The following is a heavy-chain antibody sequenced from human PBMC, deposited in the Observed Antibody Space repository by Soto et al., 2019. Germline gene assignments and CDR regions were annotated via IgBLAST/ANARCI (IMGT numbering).Heavy chain of an antibody. CDR1: GGSISSGGYY. CDR3: ARGREWLFFDY. Sequence: SETLSLTCTVSGGSISSGGYYWSWIRQHPGKGLEWIGYIYYSGSTYYNPSLKSRVTISVDTSKNQFPLKLSSVTAADTAVYYCARGREWLFFDYWGQGTLVTVSS. J-gene: IGHJ4*02. V-gene: IGHV4-31*03. D-gene: IGHD3-3*01. CDR2: IYYSGST.